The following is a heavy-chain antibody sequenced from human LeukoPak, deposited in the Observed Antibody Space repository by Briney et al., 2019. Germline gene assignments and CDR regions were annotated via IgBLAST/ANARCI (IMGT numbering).Heavy chain of an antibody. Sequence: ASVKVSCKASGYTFTGYYMHWVRQAPGQGLEWMGWINPNSGNTGYAQKFQGRVTMTRNTSISTAYMELSSLRSEDTAVYYCARKGRVTATSNWFDPWGQGTLVTVSS. V-gene: IGHV1-8*02. CDR2: INPNSGNT. CDR3: ARKGRVTATSNWFDP. J-gene: IGHJ5*02. D-gene: IGHD2-15*01. CDR1: GYTFTGYY.